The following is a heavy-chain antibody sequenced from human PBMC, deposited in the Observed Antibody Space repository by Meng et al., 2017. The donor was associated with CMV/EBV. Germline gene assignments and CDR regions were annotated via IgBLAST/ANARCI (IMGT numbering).Heavy chain of an antibody. V-gene: IGHV4-30-4*08. D-gene: IGHD2/OR15-2a*01. J-gene: IGHJ4*02. CDR3: ARTGEYPTFDY. CDR1: GGSISSGDYY. Sequence: QVQEKKSGPGLVKPSQTLSLTCTFFGGSISSGDYYWSWIRQPPGKGLEWIGYIYYSGSTYYNPSLKSRVTISVDTSKNQFSLKLSSVTAADTAVYYCARTGEYPTFDYWGQGTLVTVSS. CDR2: IYYSGST.